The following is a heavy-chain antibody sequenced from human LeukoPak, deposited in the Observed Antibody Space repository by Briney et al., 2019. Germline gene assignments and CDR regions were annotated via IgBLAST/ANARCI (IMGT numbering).Heavy chain of an antibody. CDR1: GGSITSSSYY. Sequence: SETLSLTCTVSGGSITSSSYYWGWIRRPPGKGLEWIGSIYYSGSTYYNPSLKSRVTISADTSKNQFSLKLSSVTAADTAVYYCARRGVTTQSFDHWGQGTLVTVSS. V-gene: IGHV4-39*01. CDR3: ARRGVTTQSFDH. CDR2: IYYSGST. J-gene: IGHJ4*02. D-gene: IGHD4-17*01.